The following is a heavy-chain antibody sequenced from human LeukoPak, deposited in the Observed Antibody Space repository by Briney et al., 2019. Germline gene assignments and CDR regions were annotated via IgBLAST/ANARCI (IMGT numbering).Heavy chain of an antibody. Sequence: GGSLRLSCAASGFTFSSYSMNWVRQAPGKGLEWVSSISSSSSYIYYADSVKGRFTISRDNSKNTLYLQMNSLRAEDTAVYYCAKAPAGYYYYYMDVWGKGTTVTVSS. J-gene: IGHJ6*03. V-gene: IGHV3-21*04. CDR1: GFTFSSYS. CDR3: AKAPAGYYYYYMDV. D-gene: IGHD2-2*01. CDR2: ISSSSSYI.